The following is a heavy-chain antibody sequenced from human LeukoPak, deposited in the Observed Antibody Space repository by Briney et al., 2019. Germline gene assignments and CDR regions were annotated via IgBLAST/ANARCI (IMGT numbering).Heavy chain of an antibody. D-gene: IGHD5-24*01. CDR3: ARTGTREGINYGIDY. J-gene: IGHJ4*02. CDR2: ISKDGRNK. CDR1: GFTFSSYG. Sequence: PGGSLRLSCGASGFTFSSYGMHWVRRAPGNGLDWLAAISKDGRNKYYADSVKGRFTISRDNSRNTLSLEMNSLRSEDTAIYYCARTGTREGINYGIDYWGQGTLVTVSS. V-gene: IGHV3-30*03.